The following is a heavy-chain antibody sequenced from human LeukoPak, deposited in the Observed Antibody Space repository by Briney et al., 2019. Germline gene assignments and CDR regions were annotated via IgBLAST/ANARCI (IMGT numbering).Heavy chain of an antibody. CDR1: GYTFTGYY. V-gene: IGHV1-2*02. D-gene: IGHD3-10*01. CDR2: INPNSGGT. Sequence: ASVKVSCKASGYTFTGYYMHWVRQAPGQGLEWMGWINPNSGGTNYAQKFQGRVTMTRDTSISTAYMELSRLRSDDTAVYYCAREKQYYGSGSQDDAFDIWGQGTMVTVSS. CDR3: AREKQYYGSGSQDDAFDI. J-gene: IGHJ3*02.